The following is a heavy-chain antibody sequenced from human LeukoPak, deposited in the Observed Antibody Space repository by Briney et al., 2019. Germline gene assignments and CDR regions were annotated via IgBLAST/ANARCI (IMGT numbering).Heavy chain of an antibody. Sequence: GGSLRLSCAASGFTFSSSAMSWVRQAPGKGLEWVSAISNNGGYTYYADSVQGRFTIPRDNSKSTLCLQMNSLRAEDTAVYYCAKQLGYCSDGSCYFPYWGQGTLVTVSS. V-gene: IGHV3-23*01. CDR1: GFTFSSSA. CDR2: ISNNGGYT. D-gene: IGHD2-15*01. J-gene: IGHJ4*02. CDR3: AKQLGYCSDGSCYFPY.